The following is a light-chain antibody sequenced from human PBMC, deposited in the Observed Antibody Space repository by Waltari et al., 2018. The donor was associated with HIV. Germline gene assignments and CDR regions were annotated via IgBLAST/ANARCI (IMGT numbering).Light chain of an antibody. V-gene: IGLV2-14*01. J-gene: IGLJ2*01. CDR2: EVS. Sequence: QSALTQPASVSGSPGQSITISCTGTSSDVGGYHYVSCYQQHPGKAPKLMIYEVSNRPSGVSNRFSGSKSGNTASLTISGLQAEDEADYYCSSYTSSSTLDVVFGGGTKLTVL. CDR3: SSYTSSSTLDVV. CDR1: SSDVGGYHY.